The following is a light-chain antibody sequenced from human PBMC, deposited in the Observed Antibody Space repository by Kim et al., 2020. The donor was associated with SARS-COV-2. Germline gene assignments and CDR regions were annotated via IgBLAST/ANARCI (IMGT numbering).Light chain of an antibody. CDR3: QHYDALLS. CDR2: DAS. CDR1: QHITNF. Sequence: DVQMTQSPSSLSASVGDRVTITCRASQHITNFLNWYQHRPGKPPRLLIYDASNLETGVPSRFSGSGSGTHFTLTISSLQPEDIATYYCQHYDALLSFGQGTKLEIK. V-gene: IGKV1-33*01. J-gene: IGKJ2*01.